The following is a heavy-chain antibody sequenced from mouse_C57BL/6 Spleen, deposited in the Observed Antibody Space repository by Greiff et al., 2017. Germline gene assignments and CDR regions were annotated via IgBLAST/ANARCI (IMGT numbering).Heavy chain of an antibody. CDR3: AQLTGTEGYFDD. CDR2: IYPGDGDT. J-gene: IGHJ2*01. CDR1: GYAFSSYW. Sequence: LVESGAELVKPGASVKISCKASGYAFSSYWMNWVKQRPGKGLEWIGQIYPGDGDTNYNGKFKGKATLTADKSSSTAYMQLSSLTSEDSAVYFCAQLTGTEGYFDDWGQGTTLTVSS. V-gene: IGHV1-80*01. D-gene: IGHD4-1*01.